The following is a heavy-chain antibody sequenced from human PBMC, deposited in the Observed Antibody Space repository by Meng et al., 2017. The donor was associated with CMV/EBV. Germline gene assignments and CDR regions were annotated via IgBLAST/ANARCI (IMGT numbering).Heavy chain of an antibody. CDR1: GFTFSSYE. J-gene: IGHJ3*02. CDR3: ARDNRKGQQLVRAFDI. CDR2: ISSSGSNI. Sequence: GGSLRLSCAASGFTFSSYEMNWVRQAPGKGLEWVSYISSSGSNIYYADSVKGRFTISRDNAKNSLYLQMNSLRAEDTAVYYCARDNRKGQQLVRAFDIWGQGTMVTVSS. D-gene: IGHD6-13*01. V-gene: IGHV3-48*03.